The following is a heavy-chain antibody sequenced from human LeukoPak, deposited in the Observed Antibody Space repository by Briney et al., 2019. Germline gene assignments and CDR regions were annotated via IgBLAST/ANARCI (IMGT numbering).Heavy chain of an antibody. CDR2: FDPEDGET. J-gene: IGHJ4*02. V-gene: IGHV1-24*01. Sequence: GASVTVSYKVSGYTLTELCMNWVRQAPGKGLEWMGGFDPEDGETIYAQKFQGRVTITEDTSTDTDYMELRSLRYEDTDVYYFVTFLCGCYELLFWGQGTLVTVSS. CDR3: VTFLCGCYELLF. CDR1: GYTLTELC. D-gene: IGHD2-21*01.